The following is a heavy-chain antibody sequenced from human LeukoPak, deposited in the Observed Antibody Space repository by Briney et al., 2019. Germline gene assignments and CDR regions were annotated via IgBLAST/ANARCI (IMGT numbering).Heavy chain of an antibody. CDR2: ITYSGTT. CDR1: GGSISSSSYY. D-gene: IGHD3-16*02. CDR3: APAYVWGSFRTFNY. J-gene: IGHJ4*02. Sequence: SGTLSLTCTVSGGSISSSSYYWGWIRQPPGKGLEWVGSITYSGTTYHNPSLSSRVTISVDTSNNQFSLKLSSVTAADTAVYYCAPAYVWGSFRTFNYWGQGTLVTVSS. V-gene: IGHV4-39*01.